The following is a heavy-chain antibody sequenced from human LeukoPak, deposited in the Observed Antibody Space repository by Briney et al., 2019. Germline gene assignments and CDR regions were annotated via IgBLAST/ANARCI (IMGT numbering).Heavy chain of an antibody. V-gene: IGHV1-2*02. CDR3: ARDIVMVTYWFDP. Sequence: ASVKVSCKASGYTFTGYYMHWVRQAPGQGLEWMGWINPNSGGKNYAQKFQGRVTMTRDTSISTAYMELSRLRSDDTAVYYCARDIVMVTYWFDPWGQGTLVTVSS. J-gene: IGHJ5*02. D-gene: IGHD5-18*01. CDR1: GYTFTGYY. CDR2: INPNSGGK.